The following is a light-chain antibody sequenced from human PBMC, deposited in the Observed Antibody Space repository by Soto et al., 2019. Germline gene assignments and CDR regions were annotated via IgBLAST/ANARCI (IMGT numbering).Light chain of an antibody. CDR1: QSISNW. CDR3: QQYNGYPHT. V-gene: IGKV1-5*03. Sequence: DIQMTQSHSTLSASVGDRVTITCRASQSISNWLAWYQQKPGKAPKLMIYKASSLRNGVPSRFSGSGSGTEFTLTIYSLQPDDFASYYCQQYNGYPHTFGQGTKLEIK. J-gene: IGKJ2*01. CDR2: KAS.